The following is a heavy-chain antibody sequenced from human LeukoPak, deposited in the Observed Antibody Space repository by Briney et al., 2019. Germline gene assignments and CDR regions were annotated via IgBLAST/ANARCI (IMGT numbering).Heavy chain of an antibody. CDR2: ISYDGSNK. V-gene: IGHV3-30-3*01. CDR3: AREGRGNGYDY. J-gene: IGHJ4*02. Sequence: GGSLRLSCAASGFTFSSYAMHWVRQAPGKGLEWVAVISYDGSNKYYADSVKGRFTISRDNSKNTLYLQMNSLRAEDTAVYYCAREGRGNGYDYWGQGTLVTVSS. D-gene: IGHD1-1*01. CDR1: GFTFSSYA.